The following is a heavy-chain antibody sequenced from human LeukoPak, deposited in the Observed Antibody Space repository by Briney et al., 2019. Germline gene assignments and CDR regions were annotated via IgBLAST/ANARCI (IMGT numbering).Heavy chain of an antibody. V-gene: IGHV3-30*18. CDR2: ISYDGSNK. Sequence: PGRSLRLSCAASGFTFSSYGMHWVRQAPGKGLEWVAVISYDGSNKYYADSVKGRFTISRDNSKNTLYLQMNSLRAEDTAVYYCAKGGNWGLGDYWGQGTLVTVSS. J-gene: IGHJ4*02. D-gene: IGHD7-27*01. CDR1: GFTFSSYG. CDR3: AKGGNWGLGDY.